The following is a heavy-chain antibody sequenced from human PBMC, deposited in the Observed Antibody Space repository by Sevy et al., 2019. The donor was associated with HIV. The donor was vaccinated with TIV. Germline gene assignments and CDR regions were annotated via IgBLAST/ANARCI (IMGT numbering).Heavy chain of an antibody. CDR1: GGSISNYY. J-gene: IGHJ6*02. Sequence: SDTLSLTCTVSGGSISNYYWSWIRQPPGKGLEWIGYIYYSGSTSYNPSLKSRVTISVDTSKNQFSLKLNSVTAADTAVYYCARLGCSSTSCHYYYYGMDVWGQGTTVTVSS. D-gene: IGHD2-2*01. V-gene: IGHV4-59*12. CDR3: ARLGCSSTSCHYYYYGMDV. CDR2: IYYSGST.